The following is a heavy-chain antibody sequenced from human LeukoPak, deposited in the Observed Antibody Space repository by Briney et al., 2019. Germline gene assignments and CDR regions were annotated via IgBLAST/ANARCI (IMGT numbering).Heavy chain of an antibody. CDR2: IYYGGTT. V-gene: IGHV4-39*01. Sequence: PSETLSLTCTVSGGSISSSSYYWGWIRQPPGKGLEWIGGIYYGGTTYYNPSLKSRVTISLDTSKKQFSLRVTSVTAADTAVYYCARRPTFYGFDVWGQGTTVTVSS. CDR3: ARRPTFYGFDV. D-gene: IGHD3-10*01. J-gene: IGHJ6*02. CDR1: GGSISSSSYY.